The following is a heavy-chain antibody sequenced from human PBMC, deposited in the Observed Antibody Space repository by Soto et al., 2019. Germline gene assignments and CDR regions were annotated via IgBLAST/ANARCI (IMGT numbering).Heavy chain of an antibody. J-gene: IGHJ5*01. CDR2: IFYSGIA. CDR1: SGPFVGFY. D-gene: IGHD2-2*01. V-gene: IGHV4-59*01. CDR3: ARVRWGSTSYPKLWWFDS. Sequence: WETLSPTCKVSSGPFVGFYWSWFRQTPGKGREWFGFIFYSGIANYNPSLKSRVTMSVDVSTNQFFLKLRSVTSADRAVYFCARVRWGSTSYPKLWWFDSWGQGTPVTVSS.